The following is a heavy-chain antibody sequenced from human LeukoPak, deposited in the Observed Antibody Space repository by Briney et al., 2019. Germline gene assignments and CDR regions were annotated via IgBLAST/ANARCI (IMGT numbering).Heavy chain of an antibody. V-gene: IGHV3-30-3*01. D-gene: IGHD2-21*01. CDR2: XSSDGSXK. CDR1: XXXXXXXX. J-gene: IGHJ6*02. Sequence: GGSLRLSCAASXXXXXXXXXXXVXXXPXKXXEXVXXXSSDGSXKYYADSVKGRFTMSRDNSKNTLFLQMNSLRPEDTAVYYCARAAGTAHIYYYYGMDVWGQGTTVTVSS. CDR3: ARAAGTAHIYYYYGMDV.